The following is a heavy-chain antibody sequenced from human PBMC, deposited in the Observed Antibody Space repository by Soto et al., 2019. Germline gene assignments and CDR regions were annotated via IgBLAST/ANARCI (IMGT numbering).Heavy chain of an antibody. V-gene: IGHV4-4*02. Sequence: QVQLQESGPGLVQPSGTLSLTCAVSGDSINNSHWWSWVRQTPGKGLEWIGETYHSGTTNYNPSLKTRVTISIDISKNQFSLKMNSVTAADTAVYYCAREVNSSPARGPNWFDPWGQGTMVTVSS. CDR2: TYHSGTT. CDR1: GDSINNSHW. J-gene: IGHJ5*02. D-gene: IGHD6-13*01. CDR3: AREVNSSPARGPNWFDP.